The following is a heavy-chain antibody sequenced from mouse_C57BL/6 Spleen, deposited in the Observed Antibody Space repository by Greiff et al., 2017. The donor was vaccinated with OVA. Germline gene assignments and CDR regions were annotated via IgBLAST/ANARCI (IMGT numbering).Heavy chain of an antibody. J-gene: IGHJ3*01. CDR1: GFNIKDYY. D-gene: IGHD2-3*01. Sequence: EVKLQQSGAELVKPGASVKLSCTASGFNIKDYYMHWVKQRTEQGLEWIGRIDPEDGETKYAPKFQGKATLTADTSSNTAYLQLSSLTSEDTAVYYCARWLLRAYWGQGTLVTVSA. CDR3: ARWLLRAY. CDR2: IDPEDGET. V-gene: IGHV14-2*01.